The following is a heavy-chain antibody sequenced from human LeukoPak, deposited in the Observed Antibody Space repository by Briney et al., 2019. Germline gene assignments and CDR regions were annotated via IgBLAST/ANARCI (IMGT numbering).Heavy chain of an antibody. Sequence: SVKVSCKASGGTFSSYAISWVRQAPGQGLEWMGGIIPIFGTANYAQKFQGRVTITTDESTSTAYMELSSLRSEDTAVYYCAIRGCSYGFEIDYWGQGTLVTVSS. V-gene: IGHV1-69*05. CDR3: AIRGCSYGFEIDY. D-gene: IGHD5-18*01. CDR1: GGTFSSYA. CDR2: IIPIFGTA. J-gene: IGHJ4*02.